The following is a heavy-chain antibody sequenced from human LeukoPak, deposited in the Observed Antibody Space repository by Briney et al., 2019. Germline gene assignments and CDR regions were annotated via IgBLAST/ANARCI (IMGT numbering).Heavy chain of an antibody. V-gene: IGHV4-61*02. CDR2: IYTSGST. Sequence: PSETLSLTCTVSGGSISSGSYYWSWIRQPAGKGLEWIGRIYTSGSTNYNPSLKSRVTISVDTSKNQFSLKLSSVTAADTAVYYCARGVCSGGSCYFDYWGQGTLVTVSS. CDR3: ARGVCSGGSCYFDY. CDR1: GGSISSGSYY. J-gene: IGHJ4*02. D-gene: IGHD2-15*01.